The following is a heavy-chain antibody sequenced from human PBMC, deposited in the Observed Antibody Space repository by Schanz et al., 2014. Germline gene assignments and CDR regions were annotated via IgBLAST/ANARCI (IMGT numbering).Heavy chain of an antibody. Sequence: DLVESGGGLVQPGGSLRLSCAASGFTFSDHYMDWVRQAPGKGLEWVALISNDGSIKYYADSVEGRFTISRDNSRNTLYLQMNSLRTEDTAVYYCASPSGYSDYGTYFDFWGQGTLVTVSS. CDR1: GFTFSDHY. CDR2: ISNDGSIK. V-gene: IGHV3-30-3*01. J-gene: IGHJ4*02. D-gene: IGHD5-12*01. CDR3: ASPSGYSDYGTYFDF.